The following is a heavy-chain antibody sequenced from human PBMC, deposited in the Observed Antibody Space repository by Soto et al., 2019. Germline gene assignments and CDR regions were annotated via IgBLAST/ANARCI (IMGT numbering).Heavy chain of an antibody. CDR2: ISYDGSNK. CDR1: GFTFSSYA. V-gene: IGHV3-30-3*01. Sequence: GGSLRLSCAASGFTFSSYAMHWVRQAPGKGLEWVAVISYDGSNKYYADSVKGRFTISRDNSKNTLYLQMNSLRAEDTAVYYCAREVLPEYFDYWGQGTLVTVSS. CDR3: AREVLPEYFDY. J-gene: IGHJ4*02.